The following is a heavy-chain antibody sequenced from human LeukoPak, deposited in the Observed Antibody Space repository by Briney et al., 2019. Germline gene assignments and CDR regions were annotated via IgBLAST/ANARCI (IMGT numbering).Heavy chain of an antibody. V-gene: IGHV4-59*01. CDR1: GDSISNYF. D-gene: IGHD1-7*01. Sequence: PSETLPLTCTVSGDSISNYFWSWIRQSPGKGLEWIGYVYYIGNTNYNPSLKSRVTISVDTSKNHFSLDLSSVTAADTAVYYCARGPDNWNSLFDFWGQGTLVTVSS. CDR3: ARGPDNWNSLFDF. CDR2: VYYIGNT. J-gene: IGHJ4*02.